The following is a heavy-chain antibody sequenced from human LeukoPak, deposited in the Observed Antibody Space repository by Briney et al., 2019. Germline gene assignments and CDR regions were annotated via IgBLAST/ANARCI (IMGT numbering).Heavy chain of an antibody. V-gene: IGHV1-2*02. CDR1: GYTFTAYY. D-gene: IGHD3-3*01. Sequence: GASVRVSCKASGYTFTAYYMHWVRQAPGQGHEWMGWINPNSGGTNYAQRFQGRVTITADESTSTAYMELSSLGSEDTAVYYCARDLGVFGVVIGAFDIWGQGTMVTVSS. CDR3: ARDLGVFGVVIGAFDI. CDR2: INPNSGGT. J-gene: IGHJ3*02.